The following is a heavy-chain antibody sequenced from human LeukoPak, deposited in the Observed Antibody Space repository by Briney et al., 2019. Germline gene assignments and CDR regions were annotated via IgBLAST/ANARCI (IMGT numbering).Heavy chain of an antibody. CDR2: IYTGGNT. D-gene: IGHD3-22*01. CDR1: GFTFSSYG. Sequence: SGRSLRLSCAASGFTFSSYGMHWVRQAPGKGLEWVSTIYTGGNTYYAASVKGRFTISRDFSKNTVFLHMNSLRAEDTAMYYCARGDDSGYYDYFDYWGQGALVTVSS. CDR3: ARGDDSGYYDYFDY. V-gene: IGHV3-53*01. J-gene: IGHJ4*02.